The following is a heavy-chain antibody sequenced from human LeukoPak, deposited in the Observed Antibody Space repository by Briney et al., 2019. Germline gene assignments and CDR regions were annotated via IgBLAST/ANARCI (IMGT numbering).Heavy chain of an antibody. CDR1: GGSISSSSYY. CDR3: ARHVVGFIVVVPAAIDV. D-gene: IGHD2-2*01. Sequence: ETLSLTCTVYGGSISSSSYYWGWIRQPPGKGLEWIGNIYYSGSTYYNPSLKSRVTISVDTSKNQFSLKLSSVTAADTAVYYCARHVVGFIVVVPAAIDVWGKGTTVTVSS. CDR2: IYYSGST. J-gene: IGHJ6*04. V-gene: IGHV4-39*01.